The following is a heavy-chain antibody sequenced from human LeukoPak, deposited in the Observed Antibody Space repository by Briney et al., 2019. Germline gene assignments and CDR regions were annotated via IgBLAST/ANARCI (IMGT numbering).Heavy chain of an antibody. CDR3: AKDLVGATSY. V-gene: IGHV3-23*01. CDR1: GFTVSSNY. Sequence: GGSLRLSCAASGFTVSSNYMSWVRQAPGKGLEWVSAISGSGGSTYYADSVKGRFTISRDNSKNTLYLQMNSLRAEDTAVYYCAKDLVGATSYWGQGTLVTVSS. CDR2: ISGSGGST. J-gene: IGHJ4*02. D-gene: IGHD1-26*01.